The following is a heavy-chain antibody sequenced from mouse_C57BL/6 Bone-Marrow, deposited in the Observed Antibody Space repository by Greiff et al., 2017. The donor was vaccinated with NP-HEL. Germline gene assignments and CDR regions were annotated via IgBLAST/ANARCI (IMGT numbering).Heavy chain of an antibody. V-gene: IGHV1-80*01. CDR3: AKGDY. J-gene: IGHJ3*01. CDR2: ISPGDGDT. CDR1: GYEFSNYW. Sequence: VQLVESGAELVKPGASVKISCKASGYEFSNYWMNWVKQRPGKGLEWIGQISPGDGDTNYNGKFKDKATLTADKSSSTAYMQLSRVTSEGSTVYFCAKGDYWGQGTLVTVSA.